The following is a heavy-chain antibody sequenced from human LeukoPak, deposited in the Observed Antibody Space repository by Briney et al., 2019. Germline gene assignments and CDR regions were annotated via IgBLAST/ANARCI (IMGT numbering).Heavy chain of an antibody. CDR1: GY. V-gene: IGHV1-2*06. J-gene: IGHJ6*04. CDR2: IHPNNGGT. CDR3: ARDPGGEDV. Sequence: ASVEVSCKTSGYMHWVRQAPGQGLEWMGRIHPNNGGTNYAQKFQGRVTMTRDTSISTAYMELSRLRSDDTAVYYCARDPGGEDVWGKGTTVTVSS. D-gene: IGHD2-21*01.